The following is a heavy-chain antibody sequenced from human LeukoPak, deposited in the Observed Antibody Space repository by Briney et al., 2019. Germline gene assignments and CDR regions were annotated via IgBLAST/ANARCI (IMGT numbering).Heavy chain of an antibody. CDR1: GGSISSSSYY. CDR2: IYYSGST. J-gene: IGHJ4*02. V-gene: IGHV4-39*01. CDR3: ARHAESSSSWYVPDY. Sequence: PSETLSLTCTVSGGSISSSSYYWGWIRQPPGKGLEWIGSIYYSGSTYYNPSLKSRVTISVDTSKNQFSLKLSSVTAADTAVYYCARHAESSSSWYVPDYWGQGTLVTVSS. D-gene: IGHD6-13*01.